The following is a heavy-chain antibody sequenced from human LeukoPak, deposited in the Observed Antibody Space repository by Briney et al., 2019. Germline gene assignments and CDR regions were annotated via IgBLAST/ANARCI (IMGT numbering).Heavy chain of an antibody. CDR3: AASPDYYDSSGYSYYFDY. V-gene: IGHV1-58*01. D-gene: IGHD3-22*01. J-gene: IGHJ4*02. CDR2: IVVGSGNT. Sequence: ASVKVSCKASGFTFTSSAAQWVRQARGQRLEWIGWIVVGSGNTNYAQKFQERVTITRDMSTSTAYMELSSLRSEDTAVYYCAASPDYYDSSGYSYYFDYWGQGTLVTVSS. CDR1: GFTFTSSA.